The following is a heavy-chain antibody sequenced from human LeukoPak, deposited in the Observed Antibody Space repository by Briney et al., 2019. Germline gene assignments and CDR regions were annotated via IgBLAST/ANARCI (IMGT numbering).Heavy chain of an antibody. D-gene: IGHD6-6*01. V-gene: IGHV3-48*04. CDR3: ARERYSSSPEDY. CDR1: GFTFSSYA. Sequence: GSLRLSCAASGFTFSSYAMSWVRQAPGKGLEWVSYISSSGSTIYYVDSVKGRFTISRDNAKNSLYLQMNSLRAEDTAVYYCARERYSSSPEDYWGQGTLVTVSS. J-gene: IGHJ4*02. CDR2: ISSSGSTI.